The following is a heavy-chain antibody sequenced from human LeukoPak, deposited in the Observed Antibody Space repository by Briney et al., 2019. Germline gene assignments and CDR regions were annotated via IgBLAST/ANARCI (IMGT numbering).Heavy chain of an antibody. D-gene: IGHD5-12*01. CDR2: ISPNSGGT. J-gene: IGHJ4*02. CDR3: ATVSGLDIVAWDYFDY. V-gene: IGHV1-2*02. Sequence: ASVKVSCKASGYTFTSYYMHWVRQAPGQGLEWMGWISPNSGGTNYAQNFQGRVTMTRDTSVSTAYMELSSLRSEDTAVYYCATVSGLDIVAWDYFDYWGQGTLVTVSS. CDR1: GYTFTSYY.